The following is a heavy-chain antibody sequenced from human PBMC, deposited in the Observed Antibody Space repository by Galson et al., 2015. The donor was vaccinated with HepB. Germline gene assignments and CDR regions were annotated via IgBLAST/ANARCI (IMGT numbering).Heavy chain of an antibody. CDR3: ASGGGFYDRQTIHHRRGWFDP. V-gene: IGHV1-69*13. CDR1: GGTFSSYA. CDR2: IIPIFGTA. D-gene: IGHD3-3*01. J-gene: IGHJ5*02. Sequence: SVKVSCKASGGTFSSYAISWVRQAPGQGLEWMGGIIPIFGTANYAQKFQGRVTITADESTSTAYMELSSLRSEDTAVYYCASGGGFYDRQTIHHRRGWFDPWGQGTLVTVSS.